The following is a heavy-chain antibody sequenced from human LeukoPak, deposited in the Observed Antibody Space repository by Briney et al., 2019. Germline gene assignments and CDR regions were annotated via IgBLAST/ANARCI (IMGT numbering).Heavy chain of an antibody. V-gene: IGHV3-48*01. CDR3: ARPDDGMDV. Sequence: GGSLRLSCAASGFTFSSYAMNWVRQAPGKGLEWVSYISSSGTTIYHADSVRGRFTISRDSAKNSLYLQMDYLRAEDTAVYYCARPDDGMDVWGQGTTVTVSS. D-gene: IGHD1-14*01. J-gene: IGHJ6*02. CDR1: GFTFSSYA. CDR2: ISSSGTTI.